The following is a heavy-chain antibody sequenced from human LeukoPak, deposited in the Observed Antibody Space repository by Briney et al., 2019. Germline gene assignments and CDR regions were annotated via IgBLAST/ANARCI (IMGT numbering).Heavy chain of an antibody. CDR3: AKDPSEYSSSEDRVY. CDR2: INGGGGST. Sequence: GGSLRLSCAASGFTFSSYAMSWVRQAPGKGLEWVSAINGGGGSTYYADSVKGRFTISRDNSKNTLYLQMNSLRAEDTAVYYCAKDPSEYSSSEDRVYWGQGTLVTVSS. J-gene: IGHJ4*02. V-gene: IGHV3-23*01. CDR1: GFTFSSYA. D-gene: IGHD6-6*01.